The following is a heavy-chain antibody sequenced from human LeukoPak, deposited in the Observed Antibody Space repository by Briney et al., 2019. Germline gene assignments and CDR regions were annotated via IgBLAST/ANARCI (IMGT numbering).Heavy chain of an antibody. D-gene: IGHD6-6*01. J-gene: IGHJ4*02. V-gene: IGHV3-21*01. CDR1: GFTFSSYS. Sequence: PGGSLRLSCAASGFTFSSYSMNWVRQAPGKGLEWVSSISSSSSYIYYADSVKGRFTISRDNAKNSVHLQMDSLRAEDTAVYYCARDDPSMIAALHYWGQGTLVTVSS. CDR3: ARDDPSMIAALHY. CDR2: ISSSSSYI.